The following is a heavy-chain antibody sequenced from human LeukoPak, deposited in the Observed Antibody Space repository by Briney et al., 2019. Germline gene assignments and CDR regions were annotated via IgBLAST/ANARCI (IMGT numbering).Heavy chain of an antibody. CDR3: ARHIAGDAFDI. CDR2: ITGDGSGA. Sequence: GGSLRISCAASGFTFSSYWMHWVRQAPGKGLVWVSRITGDGSGANYADSVKGRFTISRDNAKNVLFLQMNSLRAEDTAVYYCARHIAGDAFDIWGQGTMVTVSS. J-gene: IGHJ3*02. D-gene: IGHD2-21*01. CDR1: GFTFSSYW. V-gene: IGHV3-74*01.